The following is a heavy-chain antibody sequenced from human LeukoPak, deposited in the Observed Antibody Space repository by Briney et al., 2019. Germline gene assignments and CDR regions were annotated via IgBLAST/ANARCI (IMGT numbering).Heavy chain of an antibody. CDR1: GGSFSGYY. CDR2: INHSGST. V-gene: IGHV4-34*01. D-gene: IGHD3-16*02. J-gene: IGHJ5*02. Sequence: PSETLSLTCAVYGGSFSGYYWSWIRQPPGKGLEWIGEINHSGSTNYNPSLKSRVTISVDTSKNQFSLKLSSVTAADTAVYYCASTYYDYVWGSYRSNWFDPWGQGTLVTVSS. CDR3: ASTYYDYVWGSYRSNWFDP.